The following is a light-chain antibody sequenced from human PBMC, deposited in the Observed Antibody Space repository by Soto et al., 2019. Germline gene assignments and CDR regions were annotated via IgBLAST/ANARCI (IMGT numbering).Light chain of an antibody. Sequence: DIQLTQSPSFLSASVGDRVTITCRASQGISRYLAWYQQKPGKAPKLLIYAASTLQSGVPSRFSGSGSGTEFTLTISSLQPEEFATYYCRQLNSYPLTFGGGTKVEIK. CDR2: AAS. CDR1: QGISRY. J-gene: IGKJ4*01. CDR3: RQLNSYPLT. V-gene: IGKV1-9*01.